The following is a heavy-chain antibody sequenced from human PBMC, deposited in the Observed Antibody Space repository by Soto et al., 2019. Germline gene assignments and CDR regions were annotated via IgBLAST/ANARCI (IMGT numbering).Heavy chain of an antibody. D-gene: IGHD4-17*01. CDR2: IYYSGST. Sequence: SETLSVTCTVSGGSISSYYWSWIRQPPGKGLEWIGYIYYSGSTNYNPSLKSRVTISVDTSKNQFSLKLSSVTAADTAVYYCARGYGDYVSDYWGQGTLVTVSS. J-gene: IGHJ4*02. V-gene: IGHV4-59*01. CDR3: ARGYGDYVSDY. CDR1: GGSISSYY.